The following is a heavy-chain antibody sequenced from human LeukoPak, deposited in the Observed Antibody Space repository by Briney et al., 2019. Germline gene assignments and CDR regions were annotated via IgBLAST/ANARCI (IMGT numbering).Heavy chain of an antibody. V-gene: IGHV1-3*01. CDR3: ARGRWTATETTYYLDY. D-gene: IGHD4-17*01. CDR2: INAGNGKT. Sequence: ASVKVSCKASGYSFGDYAIHWVRQAPGQRLEWMGWINAGNGKTKYSQNFQARVNITRDRSASTAYMELSSLRSEDTSVYYCARGRWTATETTYYLDYWGQGTLVTVSS. CDR1: GYSFGDYA. J-gene: IGHJ4*02.